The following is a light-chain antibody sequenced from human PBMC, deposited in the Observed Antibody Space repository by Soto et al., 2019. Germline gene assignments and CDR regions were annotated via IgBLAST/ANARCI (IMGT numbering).Light chain of an antibody. J-gene: IGKJ5*01. Sequence: DIQMAQSPSSLSASIGDTVTITCRASQGISNYLAWFQQKPGKAPKRLIYDASTLESEVPSRFSGSGSGTDLTLTISSLQPEGFVTYYCQHYNTYPITFGQGTRLEIK. CDR2: DAS. CDR1: QGISNY. CDR3: QHYNTYPIT. V-gene: IGKV1-16*01.